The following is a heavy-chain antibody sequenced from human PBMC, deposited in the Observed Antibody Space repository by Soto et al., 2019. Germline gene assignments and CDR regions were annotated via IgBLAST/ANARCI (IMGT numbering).Heavy chain of an antibody. Sequence: SETLSLTCTVSGGSIRSYYWTWIRQIPGRGLEWIGHVYYGGSANYNPSLKSRVTISMDTSKNQFSLTLTSVTAADTAVYYCAGEGALATFGVVWGQGTRVTVSS. CDR1: GGSIRSYY. J-gene: IGHJ4*02. CDR3: AGEGALATFGVV. V-gene: IGHV4-59*01. D-gene: IGHD3-3*01. CDR2: VYYGGSA.